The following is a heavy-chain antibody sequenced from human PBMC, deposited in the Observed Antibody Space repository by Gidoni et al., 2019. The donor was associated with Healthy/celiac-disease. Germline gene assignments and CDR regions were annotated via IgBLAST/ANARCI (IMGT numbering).Heavy chain of an antibody. CDR2: INHSGST. Sequence: QVQLQQWGAGLLKPSETLSLTCAVDGGSFSGYYWSWIRQPPGKGLEWIGEINHSGSTNYNPSLKSRVTISVDTSKNQFSLKLSSVTAADTAVYYCARGYCSSTSCYRNWFDPWGQGTLVTVSS. CDR1: GGSFSGYY. CDR3: ARGYCSSTSCYRNWFDP. V-gene: IGHV4-34*01. J-gene: IGHJ5*02. D-gene: IGHD2-2*01.